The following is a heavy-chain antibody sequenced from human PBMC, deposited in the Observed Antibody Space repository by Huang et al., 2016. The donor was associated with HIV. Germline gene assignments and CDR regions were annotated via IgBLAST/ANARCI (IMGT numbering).Heavy chain of an antibody. Sequence: QVQLVQSGAEVKKPGASVKVSCKASGSIFNDYPISWVRQAPGQGLEWMGWNNPYNGNKRYVQKFQGRVTMTTDTSTSTAYMELRSLRSDDTALYYCARLWSRDGYNWDYWGQGTLVTVPS. J-gene: IGHJ4*02. CDR3: ARLWSRDGYNWDY. V-gene: IGHV1-18*01. CDR1: GSIFNDYP. D-gene: IGHD5-12*01. CDR2: NNPYNGNK.